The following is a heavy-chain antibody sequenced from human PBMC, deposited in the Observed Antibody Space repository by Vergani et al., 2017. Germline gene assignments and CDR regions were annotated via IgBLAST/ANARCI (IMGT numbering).Heavy chain of an antibody. V-gene: IGHV3-64*01. CDR2: ISSNGGRT. D-gene: IGHD3-22*01. CDR1: GFTFSSYA. Sequence: EVQLVESGGGLVQPGGSLRLSCAASGFTFSSYAMHWVRQAPGKGLEYVSAISSNGGRTYYANSVKGRFTISRDNSKNTLYLQMGSLRAEDTAVYYCARSPHYYDNSGPQRTHWFDPWGQGTLVTVSS. J-gene: IGHJ5*02. CDR3: ARSPHYYDNSGPQRTHWFDP.